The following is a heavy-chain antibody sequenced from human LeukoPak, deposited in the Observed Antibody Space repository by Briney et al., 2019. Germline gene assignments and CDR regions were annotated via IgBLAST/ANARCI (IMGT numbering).Heavy chain of an antibody. CDR3: AREDDYGGTGYFDY. J-gene: IGHJ4*02. CDR1: GFTVSSNY. V-gene: IGHV3-66*01. CDR2: IYSGGST. Sequence: GGSLRLSCAASGFTVSSNYMSWVRQAPGKGLEWVSVIYSGGSTYYADSVKGRFTISRDNSKNTLYLQMNSLRAEDTAVYYCAREDDYGGTGYFDYWGRGTLVTVSS. D-gene: IGHD4-23*01.